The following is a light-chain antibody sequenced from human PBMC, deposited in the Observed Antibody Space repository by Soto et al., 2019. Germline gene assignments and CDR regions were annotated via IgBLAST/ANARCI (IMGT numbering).Light chain of an antibody. J-gene: IGKJ4*01. V-gene: IGKV3-15*01. Sequence: EVVLTQSPATLSVSPGAGATLSCRASQSISSDLAWYQQKPGQAPSLLIYRASTRATGVPDRFSGSGSGTEFTLTISSLQSEDFAVYYCQQYNNWPPNTFGGGTKVEIK. CDR2: RAS. CDR3: QQYNNWPPNT. CDR1: QSISSD.